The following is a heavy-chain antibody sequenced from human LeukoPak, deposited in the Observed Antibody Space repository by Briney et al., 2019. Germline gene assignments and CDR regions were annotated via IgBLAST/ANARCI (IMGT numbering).Heavy chain of an antibody. CDR1: GFTFSSYA. CDR2: ISSNGGST. J-gene: IGHJ6*02. CDR3: ARVVSSSGFDYGMNV. V-gene: IGHV3-64*01. Sequence: GGSVRLSCAASGFTFSSYAMHWVRQAPGKGLEYASAISSNGGSTYYANSVKGRFTISRDNSKNTLYLQMGSLRAEDMAVYYCARVVSSSGFDYGMNVWGQGTTVTVSS. D-gene: IGHD6-6*01.